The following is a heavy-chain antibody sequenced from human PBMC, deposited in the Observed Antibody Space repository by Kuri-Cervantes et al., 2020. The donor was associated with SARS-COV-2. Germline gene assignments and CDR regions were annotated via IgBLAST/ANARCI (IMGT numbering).Heavy chain of an antibody. CDR1: GLTSSSCA. Sequence: SLRLSCAASGLTSSSCAIHWVRLAPGKGLEWVAFISYDGSNEDYADSVRGRFTISRDNSNNTLYLQLISLRAEDAALYYCAKDRVGVLDSWGQGTQVTVSS. CDR2: ISYDGSNE. J-gene: IGHJ5*01. CDR3: AKDRVGVLDS. V-gene: IGHV3-30*01. D-gene: IGHD2-21*01.